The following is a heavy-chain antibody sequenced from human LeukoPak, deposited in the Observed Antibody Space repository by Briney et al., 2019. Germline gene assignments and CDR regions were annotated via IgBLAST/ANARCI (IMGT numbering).Heavy chain of an antibody. V-gene: IGHV4-4*02. Sequence: SETLSLTCAVSAGSISSSKWWSWVRQPPEKGLEWIGEIYDNENINYNPSLKSRVTMSVDKSKNQVSLNLSSVTAADTAVYYCARDRAHHYDSSGYHGAFDIWGQGTMVTVSS. CDR3: ARDRAHHYDSSGYHGAFDI. D-gene: IGHD3-22*01. CDR1: AGSISSSKW. J-gene: IGHJ3*02. CDR2: IYDNENI.